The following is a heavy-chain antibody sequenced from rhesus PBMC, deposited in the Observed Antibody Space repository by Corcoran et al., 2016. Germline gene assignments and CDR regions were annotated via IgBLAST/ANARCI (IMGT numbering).Heavy chain of an antibody. D-gene: IGHD2-33*01. V-gene: IGHV4-106*01. Sequence: QVQLQESGPGLVKPSETLSLICAVSGGSISDSYFWSWVRQPPGKGLEWIGYIYGGGGATSYNPSLKKRVTISRDTSKNHLSLKLTSVTAADTAVYYCWLDQFDIWGAGVLVTVSS. CDR1: GGSISDSYF. CDR3: WLDQFDI. CDR2: IYGGGGAT. J-gene: IGHJ5-1*01.